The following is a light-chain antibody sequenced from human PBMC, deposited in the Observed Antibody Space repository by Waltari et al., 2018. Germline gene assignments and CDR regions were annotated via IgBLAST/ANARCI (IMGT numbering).Light chain of an antibody. V-gene: IGLV2-14*03. CDR1: SSDIGSYHY. CDR3: SSLTGGSDLAWV. CDR2: DVN. J-gene: IGLJ3*02. Sequence: QSALTQPASVSGSPGQPVTISCTGTSSDIGSYHYVAWYQHPPGKVPKLIIYDVNNRPSGISDRFSASKSGYTASLTISGLRTEDEADYYCSSLTGGSDLAWVFGRGTKVTVL.